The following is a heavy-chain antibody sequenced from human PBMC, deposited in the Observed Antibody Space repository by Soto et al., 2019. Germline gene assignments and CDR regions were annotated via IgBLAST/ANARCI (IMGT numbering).Heavy chain of an antibody. CDR2: MSGSGGSNT. CDR1: GLTFSSYA. CDR3: RTFEY. V-gene: IGHV3-23*01. Sequence: GGSLRLSCAASGLTFSSYAMSWVRQAPGKGLEWVSAMSGSGGSNTYYADSVKGRFTISRDNSKNTLYLQMNSLRAEDTAIYYCRTFEYWGQGTLVTVSS. D-gene: IGHD1-7*01. J-gene: IGHJ4*02.